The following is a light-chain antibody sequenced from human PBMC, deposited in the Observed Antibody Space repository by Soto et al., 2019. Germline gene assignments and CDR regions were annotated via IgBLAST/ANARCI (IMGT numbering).Light chain of an antibody. Sequence: DIPMPQSPSSLSASVGDRVPITCRASQSIRSYLNWYQQKPGKAPKLLIYAASSLQSGVPSRFSGSGSGTDFTLTISSLQPEDFATYYCQQNYSTPPWTFGQGTKVEIK. V-gene: IGKV1-39*01. CDR3: QQNYSTPPWT. CDR1: QSIRSY. J-gene: IGKJ1*01. CDR2: AAS.